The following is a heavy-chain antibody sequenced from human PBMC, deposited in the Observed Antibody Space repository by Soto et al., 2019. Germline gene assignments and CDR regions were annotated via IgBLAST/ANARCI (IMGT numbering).Heavy chain of an antibody. V-gene: IGHV1-58*01. CDR3: AASRGSSWYHYYYYYGMDV. Sequence: SVKVSCKASGFTFTSAAVQWVRQARGQRLEWIGWIVVGSGNTNYAQKFQERVTITRDMSTSTAYMELSSLRSEDTAVYYWAASRGSSWYHYYYYYGMDVWGQGTTVTVSS. CDR1: GFTFTSAA. CDR2: IVVGSGNT. D-gene: IGHD6-13*01. J-gene: IGHJ6*02.